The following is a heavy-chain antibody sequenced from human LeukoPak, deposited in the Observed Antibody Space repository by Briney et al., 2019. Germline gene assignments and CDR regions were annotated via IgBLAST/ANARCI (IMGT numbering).Heavy chain of an antibody. CDR3: ARSPYSSGWYPFAP. CDR1: GGSISSYY. Sequence: PSETLSLTCTVSGGSISSYYWSWIRQVAGKGLEWIGRIYTSGSTNYNPSLKSRVTMSVDTSKNQFSLKLTSVTAADTAVYYCARSPYSSGWYPFAPWGQGTLVTVSS. J-gene: IGHJ5*02. D-gene: IGHD6-13*01. CDR2: IYTSGST. V-gene: IGHV4-4*07.